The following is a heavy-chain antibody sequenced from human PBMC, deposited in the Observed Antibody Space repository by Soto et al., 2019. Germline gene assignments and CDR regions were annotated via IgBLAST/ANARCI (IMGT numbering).Heavy chain of an antibody. V-gene: IGHV4-39*01. D-gene: IGHD2-15*01. CDR3: ARHLRYCSGGSCYHHYYHMDV. CDR2: IYYSGST. CDR1: GRSISSSSYY. Sequence: SETLSLTGTVSGRSISSSSYYWGWIRQPPGKGLEWIGSIYYSGSTYYNPSLKSRVTISADTSKNQFSLKLSSVTAADTAVYYCARHLRYCSGGSCYHHYYHMDVWGRETTVTVSS. J-gene: IGHJ6*02.